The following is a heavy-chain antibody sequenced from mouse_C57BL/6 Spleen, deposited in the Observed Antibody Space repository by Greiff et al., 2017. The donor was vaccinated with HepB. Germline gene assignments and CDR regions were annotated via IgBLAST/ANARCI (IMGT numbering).Heavy chain of an antibody. V-gene: IGHV2-2*01. Sequence: QVQLKESGPGLVQPSQSLSITCTVSGFSLTSYGVHWVRQSPGKGLEWLGVIWSGGSTDYNAAFISRLSISKDNSKSQVFFKMNSLQADDTAIYYCARNSIYYGSSYAGYFDVWGTGTTVTVSS. CDR2: IWSGGST. J-gene: IGHJ1*03. CDR1: GFSLTSYG. D-gene: IGHD1-1*01. CDR3: ARNSIYYGSSYAGYFDV.